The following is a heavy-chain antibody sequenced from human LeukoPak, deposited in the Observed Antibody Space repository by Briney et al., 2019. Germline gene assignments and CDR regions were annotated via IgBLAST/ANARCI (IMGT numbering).Heavy chain of an antibody. V-gene: IGHV4-59*12. CDR3: VRGGSKAAATFDY. Sequence: SETLSLTCSVSGGSISGYYWSWIRQSPGKGLEWIAYIFYSGSTNYNPSLKSRVTMSVDTSKNQFSLKLSSVTAADTAVYYCVRGGSKAAATFDYWGQGTLVTVSS. CDR2: IFYSGST. J-gene: IGHJ4*02. D-gene: IGHD2-15*01. CDR1: GGSISGYY.